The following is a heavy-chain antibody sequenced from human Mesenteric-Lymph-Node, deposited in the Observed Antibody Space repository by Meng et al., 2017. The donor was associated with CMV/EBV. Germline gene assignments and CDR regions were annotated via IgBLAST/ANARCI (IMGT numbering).Heavy chain of an antibody. CDR2: IRRKTYAGTT. D-gene: IGHD3-3*01. V-gene: IGHV3-49*04. Sequence: GGSLRLSCTVSGFNFGDYGLSWVRQAPGKGLEWVGPIRRKTYAGTTEYAASVKGRFTISRDDSKSIGYLQMNSLKTEDTAVYYCSRVRGDFDDFWSTEDYGMDVWGQGTAVTVSS. CDR1: GFNFGDYG. CDR3: SRVRGDFDDFWSTEDYGMDV. J-gene: IGHJ6*02.